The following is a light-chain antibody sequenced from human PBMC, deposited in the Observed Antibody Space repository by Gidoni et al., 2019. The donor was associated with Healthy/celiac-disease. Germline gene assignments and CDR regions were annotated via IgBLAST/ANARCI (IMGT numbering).Light chain of an antibody. V-gene: IGLV3-9*01. CDR2: RDS. J-gene: IGLJ3*02. Sequence: SYELTQPLSVSVARGQAARNTCGGNNIGSKNVHWYQQKPGQAPVLVIYRDSNRPSGIPELFSGSNSGNTATLTISRAQAGDEADYYCQVWDSSTWVFGGGTKLTVL. CDR1: NIGSKN. CDR3: QVWDSSTWV.